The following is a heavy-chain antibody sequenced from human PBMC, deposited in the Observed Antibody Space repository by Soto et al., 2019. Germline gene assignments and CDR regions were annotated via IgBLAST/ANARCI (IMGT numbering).Heavy chain of an antibody. Sequence: SPTLSLTCAISGDSVSSNSAAWNWIRQSPSRGLEWLGRTYYRSKWYNDYAVSVKSRITINPDTSKNQFSLQLNSVTPEDTAVYYCARGVAGSGWLYYYYGMDVWGQGTTVTVSS. CDR2: TYYRSKWYN. CDR1: GDSVSSNSAA. D-gene: IGHD6-19*01. J-gene: IGHJ6*02. CDR3: ARGVAGSGWLYYYYGMDV. V-gene: IGHV6-1*01.